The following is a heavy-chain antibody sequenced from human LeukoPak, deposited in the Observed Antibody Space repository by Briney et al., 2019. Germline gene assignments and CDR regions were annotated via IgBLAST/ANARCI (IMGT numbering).Heavy chain of an antibody. J-gene: IGHJ4*02. CDR1: GGSFSGYC. CDR2: INHSGGT. Sequence: AETLTLTCAVYGGSFSGYCWSWIRQPPGKGLEWIGEINHSGGTNYNPSLKSRDTITIDAHNNKFPLKLSSDPGADTAVYYCARGRLRVAASGTTRRGSFYYCGEGGLVTVSS. V-gene: IGHV4-34*01. D-gene: IGHD6-13*01. CDR3: ARGRLRVAASGTTRRGSFYY.